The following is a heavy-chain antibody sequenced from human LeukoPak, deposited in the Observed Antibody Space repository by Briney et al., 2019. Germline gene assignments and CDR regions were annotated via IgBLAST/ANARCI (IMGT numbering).Heavy chain of an antibody. Sequence: SQTLSLTCAISGDSVSSNSAAWNGIRQSPSRGLEWLGRTYYRSKWYNDYAVSVKSRITINPDISKNQFSLQLNSVTPEDTAVYYCARALDYYDSSGYRQMAFDIWGQGTMVTVSS. D-gene: IGHD3-22*01. CDR3: ARALDYYDSSGYRQMAFDI. CDR1: GDSVSSNSAA. V-gene: IGHV6-1*01. J-gene: IGHJ3*02. CDR2: TYYRSKWYN.